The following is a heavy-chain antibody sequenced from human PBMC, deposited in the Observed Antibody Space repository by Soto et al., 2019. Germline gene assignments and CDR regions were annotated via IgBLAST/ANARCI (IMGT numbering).Heavy chain of an antibody. CDR1: GGTFSSYA. D-gene: IGHD1-26*01. CDR2: IIPIFGTA. V-gene: IGHV1-69*13. CDR3: ARSGGGGPYSGSYYHYYYYGMDV. J-gene: IGHJ6*02. Sequence: SVKVSCKASGGTFSSYAISWVRQAPGQGLEWMGGIIPIFGTANYAQKFQGRVTITADESTSTAYMELSSLRSEDTAVYYCARSGGGGPYSGSYYHYYYYGMDVWGQGTTVTVSS.